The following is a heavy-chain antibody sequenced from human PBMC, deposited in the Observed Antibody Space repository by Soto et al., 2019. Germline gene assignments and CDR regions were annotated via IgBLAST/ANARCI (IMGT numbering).Heavy chain of an antibody. CDR1: GFTFSAFA. D-gene: IGHD2-21*01. J-gene: IGHJ4*02. CDR2: ISYDGTNE. Sequence: GGSLRLSCTVSGFTFSAFAMYWVRQAPGKGLEWVALISYDGTNEDYAESVRGRFTISRDNSKNTLYLDMNSLSAEDSAVYFCDKGVVPEPAYFDYWGQGTLVTVSS. V-gene: IGHV3-30*18. CDR3: DKGVVPEPAYFDY.